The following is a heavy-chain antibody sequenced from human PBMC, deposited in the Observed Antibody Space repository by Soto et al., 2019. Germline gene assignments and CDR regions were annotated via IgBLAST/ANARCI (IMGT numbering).Heavy chain of an antibody. CDR2: IDPSDSQT. CDR1: GYSFTSYW. Sequence: GETLKISCKGSGYSFTSYWITWVRQKPGKGLEWMGRIDPSDSQTYYSPSFRGHVPISVTQPITTVFLKLSRMRASDTAMYYCARQIYDSDTGPNFQYYFDSWGQGTPVTVSS. J-gene: IGHJ4*02. CDR3: ARQIYDSDTGPNFQYYFDS. D-gene: IGHD3-22*01. V-gene: IGHV5-10-1*01.